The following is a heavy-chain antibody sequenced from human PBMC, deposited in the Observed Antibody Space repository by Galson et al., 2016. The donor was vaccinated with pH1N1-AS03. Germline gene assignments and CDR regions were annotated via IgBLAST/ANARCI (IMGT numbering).Heavy chain of an antibody. Sequence: SLRLSCAVSGFRFDDYAMHWVRQAPGKGLEWVSSISWNSNKIDYADSVKGRFTISRDSAKNSLNLQMNSLRAEDPALYYCIKGGAASADFLDILGQGTMVTVSS. V-gene: IGHV3-9*01. CDR2: ISWNSNKI. D-gene: IGHD3/OR15-3a*01. CDR1: GFRFDDYA. J-gene: IGHJ3*02. CDR3: IKGGAASADFLDI.